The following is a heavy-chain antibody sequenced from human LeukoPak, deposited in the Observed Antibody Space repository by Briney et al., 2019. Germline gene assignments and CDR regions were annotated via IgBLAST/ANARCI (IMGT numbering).Heavy chain of an antibody. CDR2: INSDGSSL. V-gene: IGHV3-74*03. Sequence: PGGSLRLSCAASGFTLNTYWMNWVRQAPGKGLVWVSRINSDGSSLTYADSVKGRFTVSRDNSENTVYLQMNNLRVEDTAVYYCAGRPTGYSSGYIHWGQGTLVTVSS. CDR1: GFTLNTYW. CDR3: AGRPTGYSSGYIH. J-gene: IGHJ4*02. D-gene: IGHD5-18*01.